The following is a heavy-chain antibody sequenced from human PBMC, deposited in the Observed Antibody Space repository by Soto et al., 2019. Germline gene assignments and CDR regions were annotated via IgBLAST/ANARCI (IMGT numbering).Heavy chain of an antibody. Sequence: GGSLRLSCAASGFTFTRYSMNWVRQAPGKGLEWVSSISSTTNYIYYGDSMKGRFTISRDNAKNSLYLEMNSLRAEDTAVYYCAIESEDLTSNFDYWGQGTLVTVSS. V-gene: IGHV3-21*06. J-gene: IGHJ4*02. CDR3: AIESEDLTSNFDY. CDR1: GFTFTRYS. CDR2: ISSTTNYI.